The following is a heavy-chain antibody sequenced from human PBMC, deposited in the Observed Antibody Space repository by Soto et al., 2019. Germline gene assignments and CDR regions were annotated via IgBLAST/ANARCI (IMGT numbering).Heavy chain of an antibody. Sequence: SETLSLTCTVSGGSISSSSYYWGWIRQPPGKGLEWIGSIYYSGITYYNPSLKSRVTISVDTSKNQFSLKLSSVTAADTAVYYCAASQQLETFDYWGQGTLVTVSS. V-gene: IGHV4-39*01. D-gene: IGHD6-13*01. CDR2: IYYSGIT. J-gene: IGHJ4*02. CDR3: AASQQLETFDY. CDR1: GGSISSSSYY.